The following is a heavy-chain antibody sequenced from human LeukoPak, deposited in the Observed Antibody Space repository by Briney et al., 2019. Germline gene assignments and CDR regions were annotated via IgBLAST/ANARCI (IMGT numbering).Heavy chain of an antibody. V-gene: IGHV3-23*01. CDR2: ITDSGDGT. D-gene: IGHD2-2*01. CDR3: AKDSRIVPAATEFDY. CDR1: GFTFSSYA. Sequence: GGSLRLRCAASGFTFSSYAMSWVRQTPGMRLEWVSAITDSGDGTYYADSVKGRFTISRDNSKNTLYLQMNSLRAEDTAVYYCAKDSRIVPAATEFDYWGQGTLVTVSS. J-gene: IGHJ4*02.